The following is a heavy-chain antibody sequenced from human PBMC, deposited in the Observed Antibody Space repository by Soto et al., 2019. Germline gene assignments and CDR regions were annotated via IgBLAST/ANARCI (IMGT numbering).Heavy chain of an antibody. CDR2: TRNKAKSYTR. CDR1: GFTFSDHY. V-gene: IGHV3-72*01. J-gene: IGHJ4*02. CDR3: GRVSGSTEGYTFAS. D-gene: IGHD5-18*01. Sequence: EVQLVESGGGLVQPGGSLRLSCAASGFTFSDHYMDWVRQAPGKGLEWVGRTRNKAKSYTREYAASVKGRFTISRDDSKNSLYMQMNSLKIEDTAVYYCGRVSGSTEGYTFASWGQGTLVTVSS.